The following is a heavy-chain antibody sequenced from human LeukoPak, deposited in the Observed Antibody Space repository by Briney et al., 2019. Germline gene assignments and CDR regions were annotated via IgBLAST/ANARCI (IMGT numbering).Heavy chain of an antibody. V-gene: IGHV3-7*05. Sequence: GGSLRLSCAASGFTFSNCWMTWVRQAPGKGLEWVANIKQDGNEKYYVDSVKGRFTISRDNAKNSLYLQMKSLRAEDTAVYYCARNPPRYFNWGQGTLVTVSS. CDR1: GFTFSNCW. CDR3: ARNPPRYFN. CDR2: IKQDGNEK. J-gene: IGHJ4*02. D-gene: IGHD1-26*01.